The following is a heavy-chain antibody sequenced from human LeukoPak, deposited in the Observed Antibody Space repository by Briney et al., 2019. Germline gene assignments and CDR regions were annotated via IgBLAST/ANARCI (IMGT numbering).Heavy chain of an antibody. CDR1: GFTFSSYN. CDR3: ARAAYSSGWYYFDY. Sequence: GGSLRLSCAASGFTFSSYNINWVRQAPGEGLEWVSSISSGSNYIYYADSVGGRFTISRDNAKNSLYLQMNSLRAEDTAVYYCARAAYSSGWYYFDYWGQGTLVTVSS. CDR2: ISSGSNYI. D-gene: IGHD6-13*01. J-gene: IGHJ4*02. V-gene: IGHV3-21*01.